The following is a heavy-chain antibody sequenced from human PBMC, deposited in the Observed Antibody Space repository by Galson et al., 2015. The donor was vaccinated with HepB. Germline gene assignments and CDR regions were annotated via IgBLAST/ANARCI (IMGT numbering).Heavy chain of an antibody. D-gene: IGHD3-16*01. CDR3: ARDDHGDN. J-gene: IGHJ4*02. CDR1: GYSFTSYW. V-gene: IGHV5-10-1*01. Sequence: QSGAEVKKPGESLTISCKGFGYSFTSYWISWVRQMPGKGLEWMGRINPSDSNTNYSPSLQGHVSISADKSINTAYLHWSTLQASDTAMFYCARDDHGDNWGQGTLVTVSS. CDR2: INPSDSNT.